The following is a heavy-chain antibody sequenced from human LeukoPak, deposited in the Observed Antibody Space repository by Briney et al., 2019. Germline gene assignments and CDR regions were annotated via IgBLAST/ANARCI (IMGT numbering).Heavy chain of an antibody. D-gene: IGHD3-22*01. CDR2: IYTSGST. CDR1: GGSISSYY. CDR3: ARVRTYYYDSSGYYGAPGAFDI. J-gene: IGHJ3*02. Sequence: KPSETLSLTCTVSGGSISSYYWSWIRQPAGEGLEWIWRIYTSGSTNYNPSLKSRVTMSVDTSKNQFSLKLSSVTAADTAVYYCARVRTYYYDSSGYYGAPGAFDIWGQGTMVTVSS. V-gene: IGHV4-4*07.